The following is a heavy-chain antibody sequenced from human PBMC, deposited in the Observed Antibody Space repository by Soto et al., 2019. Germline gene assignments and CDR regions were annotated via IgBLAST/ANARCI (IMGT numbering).Heavy chain of an antibody. CDR1: GGSISSGDYY. Sequence: QVQLQESGPGLVKPSQTLSLTCTVSGGSISSGDYYWSWIRQPPGKGLEWIGYIYYSGSTYYNPSLKSRLTISVDTSKNPFSLKLSSVTAADTAVYYCARWSRVTAPSHPYYFDYWGQGTLVTVSS. J-gene: IGHJ4*02. CDR2: IYYSGST. CDR3: ARWSRVTAPSHPYYFDY. D-gene: IGHD2-21*02. V-gene: IGHV4-30-4*01.